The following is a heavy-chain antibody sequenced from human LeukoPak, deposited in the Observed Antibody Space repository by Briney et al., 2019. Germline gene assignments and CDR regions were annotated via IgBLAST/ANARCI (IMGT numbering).Heavy chain of an antibody. Sequence: ASVEVSCKASGYTFTSYGISWVRQAPGQGLEWMGWISGYNGNTNYAQKLQGRVTMTTDTSTSTAYMELRSLRSDDTAVYYCARDSADNDYGDLDAFDIWGQGTMITVSS. V-gene: IGHV1-18*01. CDR2: ISGYNGNT. J-gene: IGHJ3*02. CDR3: ARDSADNDYGDLDAFDI. CDR1: GYTFTSYG. D-gene: IGHD4-17*01.